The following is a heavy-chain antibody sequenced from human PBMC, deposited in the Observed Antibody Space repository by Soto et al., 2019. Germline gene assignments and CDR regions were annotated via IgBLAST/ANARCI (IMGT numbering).Heavy chain of an antibody. D-gene: IGHD1-26*01. J-gene: IGHJ4*02. CDR1: GYTFSNYG. CDR3: ARGGMGKSYWTLDS. Sequence: ASVKVSCKASGYTFSNYGVNWVRQAPGQGLEWLGYIMAYNNNPHYAQKFVGRVTMTADTSTSTAFLELRSLTSDDPAVYYCARGGMGKSYWTLDSWGQGTQVTVSS. CDR2: IMAYNNNP. V-gene: IGHV1-18*01.